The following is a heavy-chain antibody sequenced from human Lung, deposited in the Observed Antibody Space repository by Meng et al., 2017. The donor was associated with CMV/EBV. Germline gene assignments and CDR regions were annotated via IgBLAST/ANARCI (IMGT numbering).Heavy chain of an antibody. Sequence: VSFSSYSYFCSWFRLPPVQRLEWVGYFRYSRDTYSVPSLQSRLTVTFDTSKNQFSLRLTSVTAADTAVYYCVRGLYYLAGDGYYHDYWGQGTLVTVSS. V-gene: IGHV4-30-4*01. CDR3: VRGLYYLAGDGYYHDY. D-gene: IGHD2-21*01. J-gene: IGHJ4*02. CDR2: FRYSRDT. CDR1: VSFSSYSYF.